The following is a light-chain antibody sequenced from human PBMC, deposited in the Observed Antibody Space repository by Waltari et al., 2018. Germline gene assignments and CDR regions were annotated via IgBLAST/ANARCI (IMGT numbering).Light chain of an antibody. CDR1: QSVGRS. J-gene: IGKJ1*01. Sequence: EILLTQSPGTLSLSPGERATLSRRASQSVGRSLTWYQQKPGQAPRLLIYGASSRATGIPDRFSGSGSETDFTLTISRLEPEDFALYYCQHYVRLPVTFGQGTKVDIK. CDR3: QHYVRLPVT. CDR2: GAS. V-gene: IGKV3-20*01.